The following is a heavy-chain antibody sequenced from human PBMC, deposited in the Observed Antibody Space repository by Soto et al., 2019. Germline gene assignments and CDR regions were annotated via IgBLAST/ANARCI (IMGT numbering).Heavy chain of an antibody. V-gene: IGHV1-69*06. CDR3: AKSPRRDLWFGRDQIYGMDV. J-gene: IGHJ6*02. CDR1: GGTFSSYA. Sequence: GASVKVSCKASGGTFSSYAISWVRQAPGQGLEWMGGIIPIFGTANYAQKFQGRVTITADKSTSAAYMELSSLRSEDTAVYYCAKSPRRDLWFGRDQIYGMDVWGQGTTVTV. D-gene: IGHD3-10*01. CDR2: IIPIFGTA.